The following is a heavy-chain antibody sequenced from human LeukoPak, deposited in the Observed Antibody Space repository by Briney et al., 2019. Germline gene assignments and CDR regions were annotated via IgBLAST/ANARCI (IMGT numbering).Heavy chain of an antibody. D-gene: IGHD5-18*01. CDR2: INPSGGST. J-gene: IGHJ4*02. CDR3: ATQKGPTAMVLY. Sequence: ASVKVSCKASGYTFTSYYMHWVRQAPGQGLEWMGIINPSGGSTSYAQKFQGRVTITTDESTSTAYMELSSLRSEDTAVYYCATQKGPTAMVLYWGQGTLVTVSS. V-gene: IGHV1-46*01. CDR1: GYTFTSYY.